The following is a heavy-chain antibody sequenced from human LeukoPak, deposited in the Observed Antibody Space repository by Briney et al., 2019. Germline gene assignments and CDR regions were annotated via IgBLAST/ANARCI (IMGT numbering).Heavy chain of an antibody. CDR2: TYYRSKWYN. CDR3: ARGSAWIFHY. Sequence: SQTLSLTCALSGDIVSTNSASWHWIRQSPSRGLEWLGRTYYRSKWYNDYAVSVKSRLTINPDTSKNQFSLQLNSVTPEDTAVYYCARGSAWIFHYWGRGTLITVSS. D-gene: IGHD2-15*01. J-gene: IGHJ4*02. V-gene: IGHV6-1*01. CDR1: GDIVSTNSAS.